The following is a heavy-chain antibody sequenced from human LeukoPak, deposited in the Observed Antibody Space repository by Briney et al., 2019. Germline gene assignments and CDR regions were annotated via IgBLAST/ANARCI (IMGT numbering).Heavy chain of an antibody. CDR3: AREFDSGGYHGPFDY. Sequence: SETLSLTCTVSGGSISSYYWSWIRQPPGKGLEWIGYIYYSGSTNYNPSLKSRVTISVDTSKNQFSLKLSSVTAADTAVYYCAREFDSGGYHGPFDYWGQGTLVTVSS. V-gene: IGHV4-59*01. CDR2: IYYSGST. D-gene: IGHD1-26*01. J-gene: IGHJ4*02. CDR1: GGSISSYY.